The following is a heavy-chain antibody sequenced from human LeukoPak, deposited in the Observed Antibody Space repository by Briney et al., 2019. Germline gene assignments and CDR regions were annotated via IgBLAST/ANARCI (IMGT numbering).Heavy chain of an antibody. J-gene: IGHJ3*02. CDR2: ISAYNGNT. CDR3: ARDRGIAARVAFDI. V-gene: IGHV1-18*01. Sequence: ASVKVSCMASGYTFSSYGISWVRQAPGPGLEWMGWISAYNGNTNYAQKLQGRVTMTTDTSTSTAYVELRSLRSDDAAVYYCARDRGIAARVAFDIWVQGTMVTVSS. CDR1: GYTFSSYG. D-gene: IGHD6-6*01.